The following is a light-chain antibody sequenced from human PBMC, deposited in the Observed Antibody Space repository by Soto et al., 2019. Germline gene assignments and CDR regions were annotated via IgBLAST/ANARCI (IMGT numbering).Light chain of an antibody. J-gene: IGKJ1*01. CDR3: QQYGSSGT. CDR1: QTVRNNY. V-gene: IGKV3-20*01. CDR2: DAC. Sequence: EFVLTQSPGNLSLSPGERATLACRASQTVRNNYLAWYQQKPGQAPRLLIYDACSRATGIPDRCSGGGSGTDFTLTSSRLEPEDFAVYYCQQYGSSGTFGQGTKVDIK.